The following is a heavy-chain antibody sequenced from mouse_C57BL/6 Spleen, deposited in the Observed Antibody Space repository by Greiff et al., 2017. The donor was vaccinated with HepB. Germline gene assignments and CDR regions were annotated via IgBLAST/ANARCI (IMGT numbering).Heavy chain of an antibody. V-gene: IGHV5-17*01. D-gene: IGHD1-1*01. J-gene: IGHJ2*01. CDR1: GFTFSDYG. CDR2: ISSGSSTI. Sequence: EVQRVESGGGLVKPGGSLKLSCAASGFTFSDYGMHWVRQAPEKGLEWVAYISSGSSTIYYADTVKGRITISRDNAKNTLFLQMTSLRSEDTAMYYCARGGVLRYYFDYWGQGTTLTVSS. CDR3: ARGGVLRYYFDY.